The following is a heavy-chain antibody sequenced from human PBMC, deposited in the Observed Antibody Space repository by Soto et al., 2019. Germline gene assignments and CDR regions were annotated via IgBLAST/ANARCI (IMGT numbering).Heavy chain of an antibody. J-gene: IGHJ5*02. D-gene: IGHD2-21*01. CDR1: GGSISSGGYY. CDR2: IYYSGST. CDR3: ARLGAYYQSLDP. Sequence: PSETLSLTCTVSGGSISSGGYYWNWIRQHPGKGLEWIGYIYYSGSTYYNPSLKSRVTISVDTSKNQFSLKLSSVTASDTAVYYCARLGAYYQSLDPWGQGTVVTVSS. V-gene: IGHV4-31*03.